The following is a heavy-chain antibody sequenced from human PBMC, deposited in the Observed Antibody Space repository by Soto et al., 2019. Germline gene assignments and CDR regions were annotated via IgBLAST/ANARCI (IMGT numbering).Heavy chain of an antibody. CDR1: GFTFSSYA. Sequence: EVQVLESGGGLVQPGGSLRLSCAASGFTFSSYAMSWVRQAPGKGLEWVSAISGSGGSTYYADSVKGRFTISRDNSKNTLYLQMNSLRAEDTAVYYCAKASSLLHYYYYGMDVWGQGTTVTVSS. J-gene: IGHJ6*02. CDR2: ISGSGGST. V-gene: IGHV3-23*01. CDR3: AKASSLLHYYYYGMDV.